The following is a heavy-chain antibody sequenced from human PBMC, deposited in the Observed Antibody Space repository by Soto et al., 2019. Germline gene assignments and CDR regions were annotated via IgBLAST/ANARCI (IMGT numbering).Heavy chain of an antibody. CDR1: GFTFSSYE. CDR2: ISSSGSTI. D-gene: IGHD7-27*01. J-gene: IGHJ3*02. Sequence: GSLRLSCAASGFTFSSYEMNWVRQAPGKGLEWVSYISSSGSTIYYADSVKGRFTISRDNAKNSLYLQMNSLRAEDTAVYYCATGSLTDDAFDIWGQGTMVTVSS. CDR3: ATGSLTDDAFDI. V-gene: IGHV3-48*03.